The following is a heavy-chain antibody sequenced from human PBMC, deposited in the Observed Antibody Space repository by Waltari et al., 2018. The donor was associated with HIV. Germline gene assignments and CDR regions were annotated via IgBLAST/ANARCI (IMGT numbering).Heavy chain of an antibody. CDR3: ARGGFYGSGSKVN. V-gene: IGHV3-7*04. CDR2: IKQDGSEK. Sequence: EVQLVESGGGLVQPGGSLSLCCAASGFPFGCYWMSWVRQAPGKGLEWVANIKQDGSEKYYVDSVNGRFTISRDNAENSLYLQMNSLRAEDTAVYYCARGGFYGSGSKVNWGQGTLVTVSS. D-gene: IGHD3-10*01. J-gene: IGHJ4*02. CDR1: GFPFGCYW.